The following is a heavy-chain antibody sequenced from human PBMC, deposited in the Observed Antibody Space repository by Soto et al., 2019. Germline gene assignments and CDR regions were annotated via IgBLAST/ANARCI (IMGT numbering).Heavy chain of an antibody. Sequence: QLQLQESGPGLVKPSETLSLTCSVSGGSINSSSYFWGWVRQPPGKGLEWIGSIYYSGSPYYNPSLRSRVTIPVDTSKNQFSLKLSSVTAADTSVFYCARHYSSGSRNWFDPWGQGTLVTVSS. J-gene: IGHJ5*02. CDR3: ARHYSSGSRNWFDP. D-gene: IGHD6-19*01. CDR2: IYYSGSP. V-gene: IGHV4-39*01. CDR1: GGSINSSSYF.